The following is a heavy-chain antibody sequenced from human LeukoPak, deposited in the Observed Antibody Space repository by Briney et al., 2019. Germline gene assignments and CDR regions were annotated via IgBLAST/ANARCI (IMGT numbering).Heavy chain of an antibody. D-gene: IGHD2-15*01. CDR2: IGTAGDT. J-gene: IGHJ6*02. V-gene: IGHV3-13*01. Sequence: GGSLRLSCAASGFTFSSYWMSWVRQTPGKGLEWVSAIGTAGDTYYPGSVKGRFTISRENAKNSLYLQMNSLRAGDTAVYYCARALRTPYYYYGMDVWGQGTTVTVSS. CDR3: ARALRTPYYYYGMDV. CDR1: GFTFSSYW.